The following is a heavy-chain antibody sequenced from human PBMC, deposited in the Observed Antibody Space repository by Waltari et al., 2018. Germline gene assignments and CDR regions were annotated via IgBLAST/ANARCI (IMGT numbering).Heavy chain of an antibody. Sequence: VQLQQWGAGLLKPSETLSLTCAVYGGSFSGYYWSWIRQPPGKGLEWIGEINHSGSTNYHPSLKSRVTISVDTSKNQFSLKLSAVTAADTAVYYCARGGRGKVARYFDYWGQGTLVTVSS. V-gene: IGHV4-34*01. D-gene: IGHD5-12*01. CDR3: ARGGRGKVARYFDY. J-gene: IGHJ4*02. CDR1: GGSFSGYY. CDR2: INHSGST.